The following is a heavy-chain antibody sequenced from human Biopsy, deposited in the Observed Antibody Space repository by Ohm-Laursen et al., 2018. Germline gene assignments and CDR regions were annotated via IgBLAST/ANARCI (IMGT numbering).Heavy chain of an antibody. D-gene: IGHD4-23*01. CDR2: MSNSGST. J-gene: IGHJ4*02. Sequence: SDTLSLTCTVSRGSISSYYWSWIRQPPGKGLEWIGYMSNSGSTNYNPSLKTRVTISLDTPKNQFSLKLSSVTAVDTAVYYCARGSNDFGGLYFPRWGQGTLLTVSS. V-gene: IGHV4-59*07. CDR1: RGSISSYY. CDR3: ARGSNDFGGLYFPR.